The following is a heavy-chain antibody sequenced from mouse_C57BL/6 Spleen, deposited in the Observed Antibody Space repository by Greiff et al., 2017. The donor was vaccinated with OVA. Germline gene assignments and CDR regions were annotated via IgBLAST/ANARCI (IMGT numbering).Heavy chain of an antibody. D-gene: IGHD1-1*01. Sequence: QVQLQQSGAELVKPGASVKISCKASGYAFSSYWMNWVKQRPGKGLEWIGQIYPGDGDTNYNGKFKGKATLTADKSSSTAYMQLSSLTSEDSAVYFGAREGDYYGSSCFDYWGQGTTLTVSS. J-gene: IGHJ2*01. CDR2: IYPGDGDT. CDR3: AREGDYYGSSCFDY. V-gene: IGHV1-80*01. CDR1: GYAFSSYW.